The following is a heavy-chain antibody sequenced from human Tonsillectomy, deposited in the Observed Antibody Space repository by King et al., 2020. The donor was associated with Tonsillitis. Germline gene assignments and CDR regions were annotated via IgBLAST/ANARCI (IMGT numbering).Heavy chain of an antibody. CDR3: ATEILQYCDF. V-gene: IGHV3-43*01. CDR2: ITWDGGST. Sequence: VQLVESGGVVVQPGGSLRLSCAASGFTFDDYTMHWVRQAPGKGLEWVSLITWDGGSTFYADSVKGRFTISRDNIKNSLSLQMNSLRPEDTALYYCATEILQYCDFWGQGPLLTVSS. J-gene: IGHJ4*02. CDR1: GFTFDDYT. D-gene: IGHD1-26*01.